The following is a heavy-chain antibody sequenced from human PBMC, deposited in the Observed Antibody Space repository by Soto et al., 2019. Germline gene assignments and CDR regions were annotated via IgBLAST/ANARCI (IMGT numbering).Heavy chain of an antibody. J-gene: IGHJ4*02. V-gene: IGHV3-9*01. D-gene: IGHD5-18*01. CDR3: AKEKRYSYGLDY. Sequence: EVQLVESGGGLVQPGRSLRLSCAASGFTFDDYAMHWVRQAPGKGLEWVSGISWNSGSIGYADSVKGRFTISRDNAKNSLYLQMNSLRAEDTASYYCAKEKRYSYGLDYWGQGTLVTVSS. CDR2: ISWNSGSI. CDR1: GFTFDDYA.